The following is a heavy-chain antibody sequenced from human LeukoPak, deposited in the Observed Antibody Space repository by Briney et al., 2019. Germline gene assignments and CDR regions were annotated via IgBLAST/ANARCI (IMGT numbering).Heavy chain of an antibody. CDR3: ARIYDFWSGNYFDY. V-gene: IGHV3-23*01. Sequence: GGSLRLSCAASGFTFSKYDMSWVRQAPGKGLECVSAIDRGVGSTYYADSVKGRFTISRDNSKNTLYLQMNSLRAEDTAVYYCARIYDFWSGNYFDYWGQGTLVTVSS. CDR1: GFTFSKYD. J-gene: IGHJ4*02. CDR2: IDRGVGST. D-gene: IGHD3-3*01.